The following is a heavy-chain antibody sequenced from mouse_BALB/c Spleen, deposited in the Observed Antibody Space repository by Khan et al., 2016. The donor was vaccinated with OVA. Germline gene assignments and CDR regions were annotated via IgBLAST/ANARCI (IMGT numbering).Heavy chain of an antibody. D-gene: IGHD1-2*01. CDR2: ISYSGST. CDR3: ARTARINY. Sequence: VQLKQSGPGLVKPSQSLSLTCTVTGHSITSGYGWNWIRQFPGNKLEWMGYISYSGSTNYNPSLKSRISITRDTSKNQFFLQFNSVTTEDTATYYCARTARINYWGQGTTLTVSS. J-gene: IGHJ2*01. V-gene: IGHV3-2*02. CDR1: GHSITSGYG.